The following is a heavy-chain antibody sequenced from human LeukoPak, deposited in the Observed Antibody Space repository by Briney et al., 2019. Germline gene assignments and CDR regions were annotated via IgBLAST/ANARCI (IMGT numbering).Heavy chain of an antibody. V-gene: IGHV4-59*12. CDR3: ARDLKDLGDTRSGHDQTDY. D-gene: IGHD4-17*01. J-gene: IGHJ4*02. Sequence: SETLSLTCTVSGGSISSYYWSWIRQPPGKGLEWIGYIYYSGSTNYNPSLKSRVTISVDTSKNQFSLKLSSVTAADTAVYYCARDLKDLGDTRSGHDQTDYWGQGTLVTVSS. CDR2: IYYSGST. CDR1: GGSISSYY.